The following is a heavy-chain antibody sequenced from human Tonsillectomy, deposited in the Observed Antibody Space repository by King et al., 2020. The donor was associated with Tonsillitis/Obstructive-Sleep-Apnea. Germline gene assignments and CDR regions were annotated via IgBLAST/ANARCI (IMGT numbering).Heavy chain of an antibody. CDR1: GYSFTIYW. V-gene: IGHV5-10-1*01. J-gene: IGHJ6*03. CDR3: ARLSGGARQYYMDV. D-gene: IGHD2-15*01. Sequence: QLVQSGAEVKKPGESLRISCEGSGYSFTIYWITWVRQMPGKGLEWMGRIDPIDSYTNYSPSFQGHVTISADKSISTAYLQWSSLKASDTAVYYCARLSGGARQYYMDVWGKGTTVTVSS. CDR2: IDPIDSYT.